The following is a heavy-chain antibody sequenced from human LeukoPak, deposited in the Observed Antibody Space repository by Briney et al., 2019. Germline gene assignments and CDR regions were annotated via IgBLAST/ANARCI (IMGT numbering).Heavy chain of an antibody. CDR2: IDWDDDK. J-gene: IGHJ4*02. V-gene: IGHV2-70*11. D-gene: IGHD5-18*01. CDR1: GFSLSTSGMC. Sequence: RESGPALVNPTQTLTLTCTFSGFSLSTSGMCVSWIRQPPGKALEWLARIDWDDDKYYSTSLKTRLTISKDTSKNQVVLTMTNMDPVDTATYYCARTLGSYGYFDYWGQGTLVTVSS. CDR3: ARTLGSYGYFDY.